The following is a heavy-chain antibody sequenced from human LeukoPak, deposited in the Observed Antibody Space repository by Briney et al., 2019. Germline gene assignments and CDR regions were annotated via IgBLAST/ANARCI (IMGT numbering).Heavy chain of an antibody. CDR1: GGSFSGYY. J-gene: IGHJ3*02. V-gene: IGHV4-34*01. D-gene: IGHD5-12*01. CDR3: ARDSDYNAFDI. Sequence: SETLSLTCAVYGGSFSGYYWSWIRQPPGKGLEWIGEINHSGSTNYNPSLKSRVTISVDRSKNQFSLKLSSVTAADTAVYYCARDSDYNAFDIWGQGTMVTVSS. CDR2: INHSGST.